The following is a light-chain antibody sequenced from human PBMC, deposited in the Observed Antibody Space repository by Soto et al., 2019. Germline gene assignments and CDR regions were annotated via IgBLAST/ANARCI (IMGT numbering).Light chain of an antibody. CDR3: QLYGSSPLT. J-gene: IGKJ4*01. Sequence: EIVLTQSPGTLSLSPGERATLSCRASQSASSSYLAWYQQKPGQAPRLLIYGASSRATGIPDRFSGSGSGTDFTLTISRLEPEYFAVYYCQLYGSSPLTFGGGTKVDIK. CDR1: QSASSSY. CDR2: GAS. V-gene: IGKV3-20*01.